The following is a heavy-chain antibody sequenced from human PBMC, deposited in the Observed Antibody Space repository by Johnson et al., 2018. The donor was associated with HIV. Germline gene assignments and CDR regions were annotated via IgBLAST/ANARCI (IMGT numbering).Heavy chain of an antibody. V-gene: IGHV3-9*01. CDR2: ISWNSDNR. CDR3: AKGGTESWNAAMDAFHI. D-gene: IGHD1-1*01. CDR1: GFTFDDYA. J-gene: IGHJ3*02. Sequence: VQLVESGGGVVQPGGSLRLSCAVSGFTFDDYAMHWVRQGPGKGLEWVSGISWNSDNRGYADSVKGRFTISRDNTKNSLYLQMNSLRGEDTALYYCAKGGTESWNAAMDAFHIWGQVTVVIVSS.